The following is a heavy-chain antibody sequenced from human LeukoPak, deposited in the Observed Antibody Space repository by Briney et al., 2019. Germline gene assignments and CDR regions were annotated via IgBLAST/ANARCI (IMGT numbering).Heavy chain of an antibody. CDR3: ASSYYDILTGPPGWFDP. Sequence: SQTLSLTCTVSGGSISSGGYYWSWIRQPPEKGLEWIGYIYHSGSTYYNPSLKSRVTISVDRSKNQFSLKLSSVTAADTAVYYCASSYYDILTGPPGWFDPWGQGALVTVSS. CDR2: IYHSGST. D-gene: IGHD3-9*01. J-gene: IGHJ5*02. CDR1: GGSISSGGYY. V-gene: IGHV4-30-2*01.